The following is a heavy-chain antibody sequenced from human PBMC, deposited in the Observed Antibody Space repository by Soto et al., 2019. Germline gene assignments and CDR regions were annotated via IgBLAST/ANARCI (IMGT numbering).Heavy chain of an antibody. J-gene: IGHJ4*02. V-gene: IGHV3-48*02. CDR3: ATYGASAYTYGYFDY. CDR1: GFTFDNCS. Sequence: EVQLVESGGGLLQPGGSLRLSCAASGFTFDNCSMTWVRQAPGKGLEWVSYISDSSSTMYYADSVKGRFTISRDNVKNSLYLQMNSLRDEDTAVYYCATYGASAYTYGYFDYWGRGTLVTVSS. D-gene: IGHD5-18*01. CDR2: ISDSSSTM.